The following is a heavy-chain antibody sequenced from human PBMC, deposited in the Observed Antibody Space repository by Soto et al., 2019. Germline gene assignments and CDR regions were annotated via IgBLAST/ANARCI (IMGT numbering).Heavy chain of an antibody. Sequence: QVQLQESGPGLVKPSETLSLTCTVSGGSISSYYWSWIRQPAGKGLEWIGRIYTSGSTNYNPSLKGRATMSVDTSKNQFSRKRGSVTAADTAVYNGARAGSSWYSYYYYYGMDVWGQGTTVTVSS. V-gene: IGHV4-4*07. J-gene: IGHJ6*02. CDR3: ARAGSSWYSYYYYYGMDV. D-gene: IGHD6-13*01. CDR1: GGSISSYY. CDR2: IYTSGST.